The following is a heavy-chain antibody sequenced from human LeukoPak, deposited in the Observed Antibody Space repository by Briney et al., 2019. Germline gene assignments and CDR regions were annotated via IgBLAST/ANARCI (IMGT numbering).Heavy chain of an antibody. CDR2: IYYSGST. J-gene: IGHJ3*02. CDR1: GGSISSGGYS. CDR3: ARALEYSSSATTQDAFDI. Sequence: PSQTLSLTCAVSGGSISSGGYSWSWIRQPPGKGLEWIGYIYYSGSTYYNPSLKSRVTISVDTSKNQFSLKLSSVTAADTAVYYCARALEYSSSATTQDAFDIWGQGTMVTVSS. V-gene: IGHV4-30-4*07. D-gene: IGHD6-6*01.